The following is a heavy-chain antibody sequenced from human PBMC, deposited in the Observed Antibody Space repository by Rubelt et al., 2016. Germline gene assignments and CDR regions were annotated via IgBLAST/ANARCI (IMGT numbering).Heavy chain of an antibody. CDR3: ARAGYVASSSSVSFVDY. CDR1: GFTFSRYV. V-gene: IGHV3-30*03. Sequence: QVQLVESGGGVVQPGRSLRLSCAASGFTFSRYVMHLVRQAPGKGLEWVAVISYAGSNKYYADSVKGRFTISRDNSKNTLYLQMNSRRTEDTVFYYCARAGYVASSSSVSFVDYWGQGTLVTVSS. J-gene: IGHJ4*02. CDR2: ISYAGSNK. D-gene: IGHD6-6*01.